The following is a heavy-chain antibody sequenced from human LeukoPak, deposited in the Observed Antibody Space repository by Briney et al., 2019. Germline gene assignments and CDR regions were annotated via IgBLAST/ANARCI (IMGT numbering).Heavy chain of an antibody. CDR3: ARLPWWSKSWYFDL. D-gene: IGHD2-8*02. CDR2: IYYSGST. V-gene: IGHV4-59*08. Sequence: SETLSLTCTVSGGSISSYYWSWIRQPPGKGLEWIGYIYYSGSTNYNPSLKSRVTISVDTSKNQFSLKLSSVTAADTAAYYCARLPWWSKSWYFDLWGRGTLVTVSS. CDR1: GGSISSYY. J-gene: IGHJ2*01.